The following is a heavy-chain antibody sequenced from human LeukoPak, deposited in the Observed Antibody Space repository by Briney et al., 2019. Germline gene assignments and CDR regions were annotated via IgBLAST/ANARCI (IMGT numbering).Heavy chain of an antibody. J-gene: IGHJ3*02. CDR1: GFTFSSYN. D-gene: IGHD3-22*01. Sequence: GGSLSLSCAASGFTFSSYNMNWVRQAPGKGLEWVSSISSSSSYVYYADSVKGRFTISRDNAKNSLYLQMNSLRAEDTAVYYCARDQFGYYYDSSGYYKVTGDAFDIWGQGTMVTVSS. CDR2: ISSSSSYV. CDR3: ARDQFGYYYDSSGYYKVTGDAFDI. V-gene: IGHV3-21*01.